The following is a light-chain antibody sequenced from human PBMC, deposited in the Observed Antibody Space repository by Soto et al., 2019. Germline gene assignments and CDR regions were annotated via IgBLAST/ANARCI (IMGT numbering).Light chain of an antibody. Sequence: EIVLTQSPATLSLSPGERATLSCRASQSVSSYLAWYQQKPGQAPRLLIYDASNRATGIPARFSGRGSGTDLTLTISSLEPEDFAVYYCQQRSNWPPMYTFGPGTKLEIK. CDR1: QSVSSY. CDR2: DAS. J-gene: IGKJ2*01. V-gene: IGKV3-11*01. CDR3: QQRSNWPPMYT.